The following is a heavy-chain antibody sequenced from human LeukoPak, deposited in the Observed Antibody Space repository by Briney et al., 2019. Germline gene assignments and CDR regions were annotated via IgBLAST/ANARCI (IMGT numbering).Heavy chain of an antibody. CDR2: IYYSGST. CDR3: ARVRVPESDFDY. CDR1: GYSISSGYY. Sequence: SETLSLTCSVSGYSISSGYYWSWIRQPPGKGLEWIGYIYYSGSTNYNPSLKSRVTISVDTSKNQFSLKLSSVTAADTAVYYCARVRVPESDFDYWGQGTLVTVSS. V-gene: IGHV4-61*01. J-gene: IGHJ4*02. D-gene: IGHD3-3*01.